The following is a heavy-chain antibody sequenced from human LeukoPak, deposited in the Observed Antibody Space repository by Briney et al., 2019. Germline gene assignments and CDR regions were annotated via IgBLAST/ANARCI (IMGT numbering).Heavy chain of an antibody. CDR3: AKFSCSSTSCPVGGIVFDY. D-gene: IGHD2-2*01. CDR1: GFTFSSYG. CDR2: ISGSGGST. V-gene: IGHV3-23*01. J-gene: IGHJ4*02. Sequence: GGTLRLSCAASGFTFSSYGMSWVRQAPGKGLEWVSAISGSGGSTYYADSVKGRFTISRDNSKNTLYLQMNSLRAEDTAVYYCAKFSCSSTSCPVGGIVFDYWGQGTLVTVSS.